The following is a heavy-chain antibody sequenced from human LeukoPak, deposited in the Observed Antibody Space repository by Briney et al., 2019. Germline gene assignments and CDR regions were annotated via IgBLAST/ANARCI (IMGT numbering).Heavy chain of an antibody. J-gene: IGHJ4*02. V-gene: IGHV4-59*02. CDR3: ARDGALAY. D-gene: IGHD3-16*01. CDR2: IYHNGNT. CDR1: GDSVRSYY. Sequence: SETLSLTCTVSGDSVRSYYWSWIRQPPGKGLEWIGYIYHNGNTNYNPSLKSRVTISIDTSKSQFSLRLNSLTAADTAVYYCARDGALAYWGRGTLVTVSS.